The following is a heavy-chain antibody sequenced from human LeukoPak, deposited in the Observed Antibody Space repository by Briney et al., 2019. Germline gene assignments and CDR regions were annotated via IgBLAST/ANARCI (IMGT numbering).Heavy chain of an antibody. CDR2: TFYRSKWYN. CDR3: ARARGYFDL. Sequence: SQTLPLTCDISGGSVSSSNAAWAWIRQSPSRGLEWLGRTFYRSKWYNDYAVSVKSRISIIPDTSRNQFSLQLNSVTPEDTAVYYCARARGYFDLWGRGTLVTVSS. V-gene: IGHV6-1*01. J-gene: IGHJ2*01. CDR1: GGSVSSSNAA.